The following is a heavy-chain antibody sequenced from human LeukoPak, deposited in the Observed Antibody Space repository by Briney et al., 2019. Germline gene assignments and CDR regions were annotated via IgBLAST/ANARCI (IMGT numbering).Heavy chain of an antibody. Sequence: ASVKVSCKASGYTFTSYGISWVRQAPGQGLEWMGWISAYNGNTNYAQKLQGRVTMTTDTSTSTAYMELRSLRSDDTAVYYCARGPVVPAANYWFDPWGQGTLVTVSS. J-gene: IGHJ5*02. CDR2: ISAYNGNT. CDR3: ARGPVVPAANYWFDP. CDR1: GYTFTSYG. D-gene: IGHD2-2*01. V-gene: IGHV1-18*01.